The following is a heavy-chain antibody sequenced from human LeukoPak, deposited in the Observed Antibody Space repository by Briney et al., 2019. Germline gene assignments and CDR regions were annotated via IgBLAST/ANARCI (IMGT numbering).Heavy chain of an antibody. V-gene: IGHV3-30*02. Sequence: GGSLTLSCAAAVFPFNRYRMHWLRESPGKGLEWVGFIRYGGSIKYYADSVKGRFTISKDSSKNTLYLQMNSLRAEDSAVYYCAKDTVKVTTIRRVPHYMDVWGKGTTVTISS. D-gene: IGHD5-12*01. CDR1: VFPFNRYR. CDR2: IRYGGSIK. J-gene: IGHJ6*03. CDR3: AKDTVKVTTIRRVPHYMDV.